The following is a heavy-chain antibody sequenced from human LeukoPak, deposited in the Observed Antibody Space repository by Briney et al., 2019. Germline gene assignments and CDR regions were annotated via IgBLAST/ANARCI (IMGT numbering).Heavy chain of an antibody. D-gene: IGHD6-19*01. CDR2: ISPYDDST. J-gene: IGHJ3*01. CDR3: AKVDPPIAVGAPGDAFDL. Sequence: EASAKVSCKASGYSFSTFGITWVRQAPGQGLEWMGWISPYDDSTAYGQKFEGRVTMTRDTSTNTAYMELRSLTSDDTALYYCAKVDPPIAVGAPGDAFDLWGQGTMVIVPS. V-gene: IGHV1-18*01. CDR1: GYSFSTFG.